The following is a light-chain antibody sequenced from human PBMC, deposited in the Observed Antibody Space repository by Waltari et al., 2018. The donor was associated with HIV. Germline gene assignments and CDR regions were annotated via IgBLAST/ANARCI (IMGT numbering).Light chain of an antibody. CDR2: EVS. CDR1: SSDVGSSYL. V-gene: IGLV2-23*02. CDR3: CSYAGSSTFVV. Sequence: QSALPQPASVSGSPGQSITISCTATSSDVGSSYLVSSSQQHPGKAPKLMIYEVSKRPSGVSNRFSGSKSGNTASLTISGLQAEDEADYYCCSYAGSSTFVVFGGGTKLTVL. J-gene: IGLJ2*01.